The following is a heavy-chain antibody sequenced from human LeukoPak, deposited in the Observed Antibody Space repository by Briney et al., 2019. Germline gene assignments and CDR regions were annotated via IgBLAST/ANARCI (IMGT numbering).Heavy chain of an antibody. J-gene: IGHJ3*02. CDR1: GFTFSSYS. D-gene: IGHD2-15*01. CDR3: ASDSGGEREWADAFDT. Sequence: GGSLRLSCAASGFTFSSYSMNWVRQAPGKGLEWVSSISSSNSYIYYANSVKGRFTISRDNAKNSLYLQMNSLRAEDTAVYYCASDSGGEREWADAFDTWGQGTMVTVSS. CDR2: ISSSNSYI. V-gene: IGHV3-21*01.